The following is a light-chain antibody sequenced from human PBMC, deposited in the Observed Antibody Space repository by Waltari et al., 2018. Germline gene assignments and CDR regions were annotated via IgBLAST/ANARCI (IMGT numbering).Light chain of an antibody. J-gene: IGLJ2*01. CDR2: DDS. V-gene: IGLV3-21*02. Sequence: SYVLTQPPSVSVSPGQTASISCDGNNIGNKIVHWYQQRPGQAPVLVVFDDSDRPSQFPERVSCSNSGTTATLYLSRVEAADEADYHCQVWDSDSDHVVFGGGTRLTVL. CDR1: NIGNKI. CDR3: QVWDSDSDHVV.